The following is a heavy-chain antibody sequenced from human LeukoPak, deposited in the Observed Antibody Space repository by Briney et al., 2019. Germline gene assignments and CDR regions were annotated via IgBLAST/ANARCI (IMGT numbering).Heavy chain of an antibody. D-gene: IGHD3-3*01. V-gene: IGHV3-23*01. CDR1: GFTFSSYA. CDR2: ISGSGGST. Sequence: GGSLRLSCAASGFTFSSYAMSRVRQAPGKGLEWVSAISGSGGSTYYADSVKGRFTISRDNSKNTLYLQMNSLRAEDTAVYYCAKGHYDFWSGYYFDYWGQGTLVTVSS. CDR3: AKGHYDFWSGYYFDY. J-gene: IGHJ4*02.